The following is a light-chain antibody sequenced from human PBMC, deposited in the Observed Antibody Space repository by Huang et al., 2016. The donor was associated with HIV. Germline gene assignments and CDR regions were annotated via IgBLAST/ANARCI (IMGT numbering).Light chain of an antibody. Sequence: EIVLAQSPVTLSLSPGERATLACRASQSVSVYLAWYQQKAGQPPRLLIYNASNRPTGFPARFSGSGSGTDFTLTISSLEPEDFAVYYCQQRSDWPPTFGRGTKVEIK. V-gene: IGKV3-11*01. CDR3: QQRSDWPPT. CDR2: NAS. J-gene: IGKJ1*01. CDR1: QSVSVY.